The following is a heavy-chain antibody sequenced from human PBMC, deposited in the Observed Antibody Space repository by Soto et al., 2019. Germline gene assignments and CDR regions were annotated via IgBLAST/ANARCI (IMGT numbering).Heavy chain of an antibody. CDR1: GFTVSSNY. V-gene: IGHV3-66*01. J-gene: IGHJ6*02. D-gene: IGHD3-3*01. CDR2: IYSGGST. CDR3: ATLNYYDFWSGYPPYGMDV. Sequence: PGGSLRLSCAASGFTVSSNYMSWVRQAPGKGLEWVSVIYSGGSTYYADSVKGRFTISRDNSKNTPYLQMNSLRAEDTAVYYCATLNYYDFWSGYPPYGMDVWGQGTTVTVSS.